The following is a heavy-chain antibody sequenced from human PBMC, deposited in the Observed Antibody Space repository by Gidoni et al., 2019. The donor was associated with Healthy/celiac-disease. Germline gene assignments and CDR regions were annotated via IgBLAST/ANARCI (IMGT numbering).Heavy chain of an antibody. D-gene: IGHD6-19*01. J-gene: IGHJ5*02. CDR2: IKQDGSKK. Sequence: EVQLVESGGGLVQPGGSLRLSCAASGFPFSSYWMSWVRQAPGKGLEWVANIKQDGSKKNYVDSVKGRFTISRDNAKNSLYLQMNSLRAEDTAVYYCARDEIAVAGVENWFDPWGQGTLVTVSS. CDR1: GFPFSSYW. CDR3: ARDEIAVAGVENWFDP. V-gene: IGHV3-7*01.